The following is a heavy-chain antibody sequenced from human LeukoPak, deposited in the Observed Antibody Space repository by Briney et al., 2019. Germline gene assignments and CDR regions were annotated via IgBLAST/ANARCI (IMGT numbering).Heavy chain of an antibody. D-gene: IGHD6-13*01. Sequence: GGSLRLSCAASGFTFSSYAMHWVRQAPGRGLEWVAVISYDGSNKYYADSVKGRFTISRDNSKNTLYLQMNSLRAEDTAVYYCARDGSWGSSSDYWGQGTLVTVSS. J-gene: IGHJ4*02. V-gene: IGHV3-30-3*01. CDR2: ISYDGSNK. CDR3: ARDGSWGSSSDY. CDR1: GFTFSSYA.